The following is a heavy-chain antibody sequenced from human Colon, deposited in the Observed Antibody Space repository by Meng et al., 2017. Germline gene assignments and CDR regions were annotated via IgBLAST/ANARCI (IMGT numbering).Heavy chain of an antibody. CDR3: ARYCASTNCYTGFDF. D-gene: IGHD2-2*02. CDR1: GGSISSGGYY. CDR2: IYYSGYT. V-gene: IGHV4-31*03. J-gene: IGHJ4*02. Sequence: QVQLQESGPGLVKPSQTLSLTCTVSGGSISSGGYYWSWIRQHPGKGLEWIGYIYYSGYTYYNPSLKSRVTISVDTSKNQFSLKLSSVTAADTAVYYCARYCASTNCYTGFDFWGQGTLVTVSS.